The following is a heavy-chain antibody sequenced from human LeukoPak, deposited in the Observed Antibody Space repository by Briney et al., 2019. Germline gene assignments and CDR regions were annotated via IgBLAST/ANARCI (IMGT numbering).Heavy chain of an antibody. CDR1: GFTFSSHS. CDR3: ARDKWFGETDY. Sequence: GGSLRLSCAASGFTFSSHSMNWVRQAPGKGLEWVSSISSSRNYIYYADSVKGRFTISRDNAKNSLYLQMNSLRAEDTAVYYCARDKWFGETDYWGQGTLVTVSS. J-gene: IGHJ4*02. CDR2: ISSSRNYI. D-gene: IGHD3-10*01. V-gene: IGHV3-21*06.